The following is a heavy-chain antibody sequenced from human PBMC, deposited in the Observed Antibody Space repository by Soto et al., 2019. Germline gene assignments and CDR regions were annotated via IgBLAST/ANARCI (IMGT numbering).Heavy chain of an antibody. Sequence: SVKISTKAPGPNSSIYSISWVRQAPGQGLEWMGGIIPIFGTANYAQKFQGRVTITADESTSTAYMELSSLRSEDTAVYYCAGVEYTARGDWFDAWG. CDR2: IIPIFGTA. D-gene: IGHD5-18*01. J-gene: IGHJ5*01. CDR1: GPNSSIYS. V-gene: IGHV1-69*13. CDR3: AGVEYTARGDWFDA.